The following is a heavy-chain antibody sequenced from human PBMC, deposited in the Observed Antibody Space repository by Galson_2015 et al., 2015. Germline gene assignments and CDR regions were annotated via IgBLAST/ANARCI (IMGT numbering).Heavy chain of an antibody. CDR3: ARDYYADYGGSPFDF. D-gene: IGHD4-17*01. CDR1: GFTFITYS. Sequence: SLRLSCAASGFTFITYSMNWVRQAPGKGLEWVSYISSSTSTIYYADSVKGRFTISRDNAKNSLYLQMNSLRDEDTAVYYCARDYYADYGGSPFDFWGQGTMVTVSS. V-gene: IGHV3-48*02. J-gene: IGHJ3*01. CDR2: ISSSTSTI.